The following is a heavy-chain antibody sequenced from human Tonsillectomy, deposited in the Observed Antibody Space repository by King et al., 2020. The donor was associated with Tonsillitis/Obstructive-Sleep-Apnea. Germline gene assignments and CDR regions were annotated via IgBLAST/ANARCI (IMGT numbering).Heavy chain of an antibody. CDR1: GGSFSGDY. CDR3: ARGLSYDFWSGPPPSYYYYGMDV. D-gene: IGHD3-3*01. Sequence: VQLQQWGAGLLKPSETLSLTCVVYGGSFSGDYWSWIRQPPGKGLEWIGEINHSGSTNYNPSLKSRVTISVDTSKNQLSLKLSSVTAADTAVYYCARGLSYDFWSGPPPSYYYYGMDVWGQGTTVTVSS. CDR2: INHSGST. V-gene: IGHV4-34*01. J-gene: IGHJ6*02.